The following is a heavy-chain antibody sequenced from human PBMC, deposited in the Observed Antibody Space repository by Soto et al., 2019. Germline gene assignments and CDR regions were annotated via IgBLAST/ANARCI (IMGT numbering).Heavy chain of an antibody. CDR2: MNPNSGNT. J-gene: IGHJ5*02. CDR1: VYTFTSYD. D-gene: IGHD2-2*02. V-gene: IGHV1-8*01. CDR3: ARGWRYCSSTSCYTGDTFDH. Sequence: GXSVKVSCKASVYTFTSYDINWVRQATGQGLEWMGWMNPNSGNTGYAQKFQGRVTMTRNTSISTAYMELSSLRSEDTAVYYCARGWRYCSSTSCYTGDTFDHWGQGTLVTVSS.